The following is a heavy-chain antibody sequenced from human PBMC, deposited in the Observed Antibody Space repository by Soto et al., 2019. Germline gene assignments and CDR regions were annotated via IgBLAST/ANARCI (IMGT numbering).Heavy chain of an antibody. CDR3: ARGRYSYVH. V-gene: IGHV4-34*01. D-gene: IGHD5-18*01. Sequence: SDTLSLTCAVYGGSFSGYYWSWIRQPPGKGLEWIGEINHSGSTNYNPSLKSRVTISVDTSKNQFSLKLSSVTAADTAVYYCARGRYSYVHWGQGTLVTVSS. CDR1: GGSFSGYY. J-gene: IGHJ4*02. CDR2: INHSGST.